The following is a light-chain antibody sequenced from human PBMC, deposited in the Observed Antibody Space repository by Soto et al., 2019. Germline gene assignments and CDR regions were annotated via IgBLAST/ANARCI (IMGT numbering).Light chain of an antibody. CDR1: QYISSN. CDR2: DAT. V-gene: IGKV3D-15*01. CDR3: QQYHDWPPLT. Sequence: DIVMTQSPANLSESPGDRVTLSCRASQYISSNLAWYQQKPGQPPRLLIYDATSRSTGTPSRFSGSGSGTDVPLTIISLQSEDFSVYFCQQYHDWPPLTFDGGTKVEIK. J-gene: IGKJ4*01.